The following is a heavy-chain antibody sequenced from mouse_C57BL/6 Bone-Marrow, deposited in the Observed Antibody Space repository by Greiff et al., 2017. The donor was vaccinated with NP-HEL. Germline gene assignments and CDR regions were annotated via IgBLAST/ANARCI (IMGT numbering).Heavy chain of an antibody. CDR2: IDPETGGT. D-gene: IGHD2-2*01. V-gene: IGHV1-15*01. CDR1: GYTFTDYE. Sequence: QVQLKESGAELVRPGASVTLSCKASGYTFTDYEMHWVKQTPVHGLEWIGAIDPETGGTAYNQKFKGKAILTADKSSSTAYMELRSLTSEHSAVYYCTRSHCYGYGDYAMDYWGQGTSVTVSS. CDR3: TRSHCYGYGDYAMDY. J-gene: IGHJ4*01.